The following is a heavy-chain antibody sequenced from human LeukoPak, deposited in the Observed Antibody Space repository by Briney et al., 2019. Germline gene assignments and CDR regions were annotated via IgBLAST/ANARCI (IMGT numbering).Heavy chain of an antibody. D-gene: IGHD3-22*01. CDR3: ARVFDSGGYYPFY. V-gene: IGHV3-21*01. CDR1: GFTFSDYS. CDR2: ISGSGSYI. Sequence: PGGSLRLSCAASGFTFSDYSMNWVRQTPRKGLEWVSCISGSGSYIYYADSVKGRFTISRDTSKNTLSLQMYSLRPEDTAVYYCARVFDSGGYYPFYWGQGTLVTVSS. J-gene: IGHJ4*02.